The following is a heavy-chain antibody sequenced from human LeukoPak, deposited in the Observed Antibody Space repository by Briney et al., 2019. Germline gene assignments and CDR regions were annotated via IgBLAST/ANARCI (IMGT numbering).Heavy chain of an antibody. J-gene: IGHJ4*02. CDR1: GFTFSSYS. Sequence: GGSLRLSCAASGFTFSSYSMNWVRQAPGKGLEGVSSISSSSTFIYYADSVKVRFTIYRDNAKNSLYLQMYGLRAEDTAVYYCARDGVVGATSTFDCWGQGTLVTVSS. V-gene: IGHV3-21*01. CDR2: ISSSSTFI. D-gene: IGHD1-26*01. CDR3: ARDGVVGATSTFDC.